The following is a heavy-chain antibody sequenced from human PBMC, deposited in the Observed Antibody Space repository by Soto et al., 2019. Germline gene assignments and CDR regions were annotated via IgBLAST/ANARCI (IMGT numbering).Heavy chain of an antibody. V-gene: IGHV1-3*01. CDR3: ARVSFETSGYADY. J-gene: IGHJ4*02. D-gene: IGHD3-22*01. CDR1: GYIFSTYT. CDR2: INAANGNA. Sequence: VSVKVSCKASGYIFSTYTMHWVRQAPGQRLEWMGWINAANGNAKYSQNFQGRVTISRDTSASTAYLELSSLRSEDTAVYYCARVSFETSGYADYCGQGPLVTVYS.